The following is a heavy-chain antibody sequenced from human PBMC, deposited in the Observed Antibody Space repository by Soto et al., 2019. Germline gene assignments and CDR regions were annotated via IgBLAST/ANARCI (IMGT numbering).Heavy chain of an antibody. Sequence: EVQLLESGGDLVQPGGSLRLSCAASGFTFSSYGMSWVRQAPGKGPEWVSGISGSGTFTYYTDSVNGRFTISRDNSKTTLFLQMNSLRAEDTAVYYCAKDWGAETPVGCTAYYYAFDTWGQGTMVTVSS. CDR3: AKDWGAETPVGCTAYYYAFDT. CDR2: ISGSGTFT. D-gene: IGHD3-9*01. CDR1: GFTFSSYG. J-gene: IGHJ3*02. V-gene: IGHV3-23*01.